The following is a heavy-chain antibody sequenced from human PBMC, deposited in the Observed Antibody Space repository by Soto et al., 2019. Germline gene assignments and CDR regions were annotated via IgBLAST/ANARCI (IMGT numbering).Heavy chain of an antibody. CDR1: GGSISSGGYY. CDR2: IYYSGST. V-gene: IGHV4-31*03. CDR3: ARADFTIFGAGYYGMDV. J-gene: IGHJ6*02. D-gene: IGHD3-3*01. Sequence: SETLSLTCTVSGGSISSGGYYWTWIRQHPGKGLEWIGYIYYSGSTYYNPSLKSRVTISVDTSKNQFSLKLSSVTAADTAVYYCARADFTIFGAGYYGMDVWGQGTTVTVSS.